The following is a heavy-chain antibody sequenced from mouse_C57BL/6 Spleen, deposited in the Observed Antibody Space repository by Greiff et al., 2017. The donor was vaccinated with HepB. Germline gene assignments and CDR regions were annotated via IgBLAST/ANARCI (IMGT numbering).Heavy chain of an antibody. CDR2: IDPEDGET. CDR3: ARDSSGYPYYYAMDY. CDR1: GFNIKDYY. V-gene: IGHV14-2*01. D-gene: IGHD3-2*02. Sequence: EVQVVESGAELVKPGASVKLSCTASGFNIKDYYMHWVKQRTEQGLEWIGRIDPEDGETKYAPKFQGKATITADTSSNTAYLQLSSLTSEDTAVYYCARDSSGYPYYYAMDYWGQGTSVTVSS. J-gene: IGHJ4*01.